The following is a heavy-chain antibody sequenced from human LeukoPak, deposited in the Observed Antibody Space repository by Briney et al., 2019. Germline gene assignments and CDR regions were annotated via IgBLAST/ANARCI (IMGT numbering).Heavy chain of an antibody. CDR1: GFTFSSYG. V-gene: IGHV3-21*01. J-gene: IGHJ4*02. Sequence: GGSLRLSCAASGFTFSSYGMHWVRQAQGKGLEWVSSISSSSSYIYYADSVKGRSTIYRDNAKKSLYLQMNSLRAEDTAVYYCARDDGDFDYWGQGTLVTVSS. CDR3: ARDDGDFDY. D-gene: IGHD5-24*01. CDR2: ISSSSSYI.